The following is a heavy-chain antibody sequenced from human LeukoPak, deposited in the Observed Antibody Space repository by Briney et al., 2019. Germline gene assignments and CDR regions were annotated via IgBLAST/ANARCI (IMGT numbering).Heavy chain of an antibody. J-gene: IGHJ5*02. Sequence: PSETLSLTCTVSGGSIIGYYWSWVRQPAGEGLEWIGRIYSSGSTNYNPSLQSRVTISVDKSNNRFSLKLTSVTAADTAVYYCARDAYSNSYYWFDPWGQGTLVTVSS. CDR3: ARDAYSNSYYWFDP. CDR2: IYSSGST. D-gene: IGHD6-13*01. V-gene: IGHV4-4*07. CDR1: GGSIIGYY.